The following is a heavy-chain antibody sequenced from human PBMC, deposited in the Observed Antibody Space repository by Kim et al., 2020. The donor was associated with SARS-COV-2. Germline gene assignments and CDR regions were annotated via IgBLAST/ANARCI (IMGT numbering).Heavy chain of an antibody. Sequence: SETLSLTCTVSGGSISSYYWSWIRQPPGKGLEWIGYIYYSGSTNYNPSLNSRVTISVDTSKNQFSLKLSSVTAADTAVYYCASLGPGSWSFDYWGQGTLVTVSS. J-gene: IGHJ4*02. V-gene: IGHV4-59*01. CDR2: IYYSGST. CDR1: GGSISSYY. CDR3: ASLGPGSWSFDY. D-gene: IGHD2-15*01.